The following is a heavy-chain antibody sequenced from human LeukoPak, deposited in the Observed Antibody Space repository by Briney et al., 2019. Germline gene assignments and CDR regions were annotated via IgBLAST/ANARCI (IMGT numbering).Heavy chain of an antibody. CDR3: TTDLMYYYGTSGEINY. CDR1: GFTFSSYE. CDR2: ISSSGSTI. J-gene: IGHJ4*02. D-gene: IGHD3-22*01. V-gene: IGHV3-48*03. Sequence: GGSLRLSCAASGFTFSSYEMNWVRQAPGKGLEWVSYISSSGSTIYYADSVKGRFTISRDNAKNSLYLQMNSLKTEDTAVYYCTTDLMYYYGTSGEINYWGQGTLVTVSS.